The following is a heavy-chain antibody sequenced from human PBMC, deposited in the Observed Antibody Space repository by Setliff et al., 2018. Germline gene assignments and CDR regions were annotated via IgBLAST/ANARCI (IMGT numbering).Heavy chain of an antibody. CDR1: GGSFSGYY. J-gene: IGHJ5*02. V-gene: IGHV4-34*12. Sequence: NPSETLSLTCAVYGGSFSGYYWSWIRQPPGKRLEWIGEIIHSGSTNYNPSLKSRVTISVDTSKNQFSLKLSSVTAADTAVYYCARDLQLSSWFDPWGQGTLVTVSS. CDR2: IIHSGST. CDR3: ARDLQLSSWFDP. D-gene: IGHD1-1*01.